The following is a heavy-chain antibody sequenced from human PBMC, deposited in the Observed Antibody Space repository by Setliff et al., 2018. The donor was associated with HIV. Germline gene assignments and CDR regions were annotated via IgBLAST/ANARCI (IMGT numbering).Heavy chain of an antibody. J-gene: IGHJ4*02. CDR3: ARGRLETTDD. Sequence: SETLSLTCTVSGGSISSGYFWGWIRQPPGKGLEWIGTIYHNGITYYNPSLKSRVTISVDTSKNHFSLKVRSVTAADTAVYYCARGRLETTDDWGQGMLVTVSS. CDR2: IYHNGIT. CDR1: GGSISSGYF. V-gene: IGHV4-38-2*02. D-gene: IGHD3-10*01.